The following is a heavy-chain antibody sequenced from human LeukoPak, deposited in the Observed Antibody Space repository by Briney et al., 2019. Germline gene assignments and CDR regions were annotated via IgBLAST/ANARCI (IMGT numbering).Heavy chain of an antibody. V-gene: IGHV4-30-4*01. CDR3: ARGIRYSSSWYRYNWFDP. CDR2: IYYSGST. D-gene: IGHD6-13*01. Sequence: PSQTLSLTCTVSGGSISSGDYYWSWIRQSPGKGLEWIGYIYYSGSTYYNPSLKSRVTISVDTSKNQFSLKLSSVTAADTAVYYCARGIRYSSSWYRYNWFDPWGQGTLVTVSS. CDR1: GGSISSGDYY. J-gene: IGHJ5*02.